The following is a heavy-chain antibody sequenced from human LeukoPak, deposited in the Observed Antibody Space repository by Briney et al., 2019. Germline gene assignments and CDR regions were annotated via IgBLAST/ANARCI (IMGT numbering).Heavy chain of an antibody. Sequence: ASVKVSFKASGGTFSSYAISRVRQAPGQGLEWMGRIIPILGIANYAQKFQGRVTITADKSTSTAYMELSSLRSEDTAVYYCASSSATDEDYYYYYGMDVWGQGTTVTVSS. V-gene: IGHV1-69*04. J-gene: IGHJ6*02. D-gene: IGHD6-6*01. CDR3: ASSSATDEDYYYYYGMDV. CDR2: IIPILGIA. CDR1: GGTFSSYA.